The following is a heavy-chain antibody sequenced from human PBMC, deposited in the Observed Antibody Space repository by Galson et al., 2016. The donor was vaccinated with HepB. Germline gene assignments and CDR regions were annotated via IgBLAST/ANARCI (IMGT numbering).Heavy chain of an antibody. D-gene: IGHD3-16*01. V-gene: IGHV3-30*04. Sequence: SLRLSCAASGFTFNSYSFHWVRQAPGRGLEWVAVISYNGRNQNYADSVKGRFTIARDNSSNTLYLQMTSLRLEDAGVYYCARGENWLDPWGQGTLVAVSS. CDR1: GFTFNSYS. CDR2: ISYNGRNQ. J-gene: IGHJ5*02. CDR3: ARGENWLDP.